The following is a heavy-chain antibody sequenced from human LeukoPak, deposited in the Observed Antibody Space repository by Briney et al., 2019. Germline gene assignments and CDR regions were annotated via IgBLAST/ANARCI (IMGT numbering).Heavy chain of an antibody. Sequence: SETLSLTCTVSGGSINSYYWSWIRQPPGKGLEWIGYIYYSGSTNYNPSLKSRVTISVDTSKNQFSLKLSSVTAADTAVYYCARHQYDFWSGYYAHYFDYWGQGTLVTVSS. D-gene: IGHD3-3*01. CDR1: GGSINSYY. CDR3: ARHQYDFWSGYYAHYFDY. CDR2: IYYSGST. V-gene: IGHV4-59*08. J-gene: IGHJ4*02.